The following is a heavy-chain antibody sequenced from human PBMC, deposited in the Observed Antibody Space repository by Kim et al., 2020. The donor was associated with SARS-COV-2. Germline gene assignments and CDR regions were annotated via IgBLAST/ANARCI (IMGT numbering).Heavy chain of an antibody. CDR1: GFTFSSYG. CDR3: ANLGGSWTEPWIDD. J-gene: IGHJ4*02. Sequence: GGSLRLSCAASGFTFSSYGMHWVRQAPGKGLEWVAVISYDGSNKYYADSVKGRFTISRDNSKNTLYLQMNSLRAEDTAVYYCANLGGSWTEPWIDDWGQGTPVTVAS. CDR2: ISYDGSNK. V-gene: IGHV3-30*18. D-gene: IGHD3-16*01.